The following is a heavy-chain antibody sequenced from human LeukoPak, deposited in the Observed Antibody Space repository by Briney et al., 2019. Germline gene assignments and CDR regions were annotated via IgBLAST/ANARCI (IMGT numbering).Heavy chain of an antibody. CDR2: IYYSGST. J-gene: IGHJ4*02. Sequence: SETLSLTCTVSGGSISSGGYYWSWIRQHPGKGLEWIGYIYYSGSTYYNPSLKSRVTISVDTSKNQFSLKLSSVTAADTAVYYCAGAPGFGVGGVDYWGQGTLVTVSS. CDR1: GGSISSGGYY. CDR3: AGAPGFGVGGVDY. D-gene: IGHD3-3*01. V-gene: IGHV4-31*03.